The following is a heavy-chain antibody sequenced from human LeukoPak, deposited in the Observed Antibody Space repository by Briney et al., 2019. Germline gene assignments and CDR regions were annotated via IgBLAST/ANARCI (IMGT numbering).Heavy chain of an antibody. J-gene: IGHJ5*02. CDR3: ARDLGVVVPAATNADNWFDP. Sequence: ASVKVSCKASGYTFTSYYMHWVRQAPGRGLEWMGIIDPSGGSTSYAQKFQGRVTMTRDTSTSTAYMELRSLRSDDTAVYYCARDLGVVVPAATNADNWFDPWGQGTLVTVSS. D-gene: IGHD2-2*01. CDR2: IDPSGGST. CDR1: GYTFTSYY. V-gene: IGHV1-46*01.